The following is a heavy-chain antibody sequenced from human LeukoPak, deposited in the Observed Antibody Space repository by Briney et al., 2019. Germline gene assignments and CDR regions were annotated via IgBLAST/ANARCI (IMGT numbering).Heavy chain of an antibody. CDR3: AKDYCRDGNCPFPFLDS. CDR1: GFTLPQPC. V-gene: IGHV3-53*01. D-gene: IGHD2-15*01. Sequence: GGSLRLSSGDSGFTLPQPCVRWGPPAPGKGLEWVPIITGTGGKYYGDSVKGRFVLSRDNSKNTVYMQMSSLRAEDTATYYCAKDYCRDGNCPFPFLDSWGQGTQVTVSS. J-gene: IGHJ4*02. CDR2: ITGTGGK.